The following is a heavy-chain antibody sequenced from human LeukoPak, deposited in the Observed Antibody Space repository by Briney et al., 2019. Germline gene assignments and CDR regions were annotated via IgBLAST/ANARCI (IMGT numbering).Heavy chain of an antibody. Sequence: SETLSLTCTVSGGTISSYYWSWIRQPPGKGLEGLGYISSSGSTICNPSLKSRVTISVDTSKNQFSLNLSSVTAADTAVYYCARQGGQQLPPLYWGQGTLVTVSS. D-gene: IGHD6-13*01. V-gene: IGHV4-59*08. J-gene: IGHJ4*02. CDR2: ISSSGST. CDR3: ARQGGQQLPPLY. CDR1: GGTISSYY.